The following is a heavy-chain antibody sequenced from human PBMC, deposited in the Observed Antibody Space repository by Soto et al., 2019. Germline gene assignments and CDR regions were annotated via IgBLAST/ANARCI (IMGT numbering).Heavy chain of an antibody. CDR1: GFTFSSYD. CDR3: AKDGPYDTTLGAFDI. Sequence: QVQLVESGGGVVQPGRSLRLSCAASGFTFSSYDMHWVRQAPGTGLEWVAVISYDGSNKYYADSVKGRFTTSRDNSKNTLYLQMNSLRAEDTAVYYCAKDGPYDTTLGAFDIWGQGTMVTVSS. D-gene: IGHD3-22*01. J-gene: IGHJ3*02. V-gene: IGHV3-30*18. CDR2: ISYDGSNK.